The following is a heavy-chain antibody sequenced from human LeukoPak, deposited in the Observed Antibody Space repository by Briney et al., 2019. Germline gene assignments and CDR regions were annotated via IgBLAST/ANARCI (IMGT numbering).Heavy chain of an antibody. J-gene: IGHJ6*02. CDR3: ARDLHAYDYVWGSQVPHYYYGMDV. V-gene: IGHV3-30-3*01. CDR1: GFTFSSYA. Sequence: GGSLRLSCAASGFTFSSYAMHWVRQAPGKGLEWVAVISYDGSNKYYADSVKGRFTISRDNSKNTLYLQMNSLRAEDTAVYYCARDLHAYDYVWGSQVPHYYYGMDVWGQGTTVTVSS. CDR2: ISYDGSNK. D-gene: IGHD3-16*01.